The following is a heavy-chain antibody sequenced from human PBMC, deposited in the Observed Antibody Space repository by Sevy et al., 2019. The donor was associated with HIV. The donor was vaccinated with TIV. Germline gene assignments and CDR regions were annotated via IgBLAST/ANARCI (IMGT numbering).Heavy chain of an antibody. CDR2: IKSKTDGGTT. CDR1: GFTFSNAW. J-gene: IGHJ4*02. V-gene: IGHV3-15*01. Sequence: GGSLRLSCAASGFTFSNAWMSWVRQAPGKGLEWVGRIKSKTDGGTTDYAAPAKDRFTISRDDAKNTLYLQMNSLKTEATAIYYCTTDANKRALSALLDYWGQGTLVTVSS. CDR3: TTDANKRALSALLDY.